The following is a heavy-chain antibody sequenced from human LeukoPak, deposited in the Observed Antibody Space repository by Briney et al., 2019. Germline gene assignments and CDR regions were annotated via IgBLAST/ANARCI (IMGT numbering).Heavy chain of an antibody. V-gene: IGHV3-23*01. D-gene: IGHD3-3*01. Sequence: PGGSLRLSCAASGFTFSSYSMNWVRQAPGKGLEWVSAISGSGGSTYYADSVKGRFTISRDNSKNTLYLQMNSLRAEDTAVYYCAKAPFYDFWSGYYYFDYWGQGTLVTVSS. CDR3: AKAPFYDFWSGYYYFDY. CDR1: GFTFSSYS. CDR2: ISGSGGST. J-gene: IGHJ4*02.